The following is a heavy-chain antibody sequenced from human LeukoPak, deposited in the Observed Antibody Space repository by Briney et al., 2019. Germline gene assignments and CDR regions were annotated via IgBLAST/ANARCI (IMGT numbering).Heavy chain of an antibody. CDR3: ARDQVGYCSSTSCPDYYYMDV. CDR1: GFTISSYS. Sequence: GGSQRLSCAASGFTISSYSMNWVRQAPGKGLKWVSSISSSSSYIYYADSVKGRFTISRDNAENSLYLQMNSLRAEDTAVYYCARDQVGYCSSTSCPDYYYMDVWGKGTTVTVSS. CDR2: ISSSSSYI. D-gene: IGHD2-2*01. V-gene: IGHV3-21*01. J-gene: IGHJ6*03.